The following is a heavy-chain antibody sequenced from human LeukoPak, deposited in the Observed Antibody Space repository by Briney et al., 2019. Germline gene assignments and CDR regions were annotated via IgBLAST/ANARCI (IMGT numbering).Heavy chain of an antibody. CDR2: VYYSGST. J-gene: IGHJ5*02. V-gene: IGHV4-38-2*02. CDR1: GYSISSGYY. CDR3: ARQYSGYLRNWFDP. Sequence: SETLSLTCTVSGYSISSGYYWGWIRQPPGKGLEWIGSVYYSGSTYYNPSLKSRVTISVDTSKNQFSLRLSSVTAADTAVYYCARQYSGYLRNWFDPWGQGTLVTVSS. D-gene: IGHD5-12*01.